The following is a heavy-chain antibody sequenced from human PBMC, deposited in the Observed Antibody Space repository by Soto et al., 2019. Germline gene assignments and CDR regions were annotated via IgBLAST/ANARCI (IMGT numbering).Heavy chain of an antibody. J-gene: IGHJ4*02. Sequence: PGESLKISCRTSGTNYWIAWVRQRPGKGLEWLGIIYPGDSDTRYSASFQGQVTISADKSINTTYLRWSTLKASDSGIYFCARGYYAFWSGPLDYWGQGTLVTVSS. D-gene: IGHD3-3*01. CDR3: ARGYYAFWSGPLDY. CDR2: IYPGDSDT. V-gene: IGHV5-51*01. CDR1: GTNYW.